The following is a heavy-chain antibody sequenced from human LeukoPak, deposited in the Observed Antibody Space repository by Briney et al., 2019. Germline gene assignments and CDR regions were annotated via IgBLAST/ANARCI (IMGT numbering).Heavy chain of an antibody. D-gene: IGHD5-18*01. Sequence: SETLSLTCTVSGGSISSYYWSWIRQPPGKGLEWIGEINHSGSTNYNPSLESRVTISVDTSKNQFSLKLSSVTAADTAVYYCARSRGSYGYSTSYFDYWGQGTLVTVSS. CDR2: INHSGST. V-gene: IGHV4-34*01. CDR3: ARSRGSYGYSTSYFDY. J-gene: IGHJ4*02. CDR1: GGSISSYY.